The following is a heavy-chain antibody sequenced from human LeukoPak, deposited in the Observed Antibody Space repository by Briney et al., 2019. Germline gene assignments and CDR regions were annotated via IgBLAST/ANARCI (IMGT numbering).Heavy chain of an antibody. CDR1: GDSVSSNSAA. CDR3: ARGDYDFWSGPYFDY. V-gene: IGHV6-1*01. CDR2: TYYRSKWYN. D-gene: IGHD3-3*01. J-gene: IGHJ4*02. Sequence: SQTLSLTCAISGDSVSSNSAAWNWIRQSPSRGLEWLGRTYYRSKWYNDYAVSVKSRITINPDTSKNQFSLQLNSVSPEDTAVYYCARGDYDFWSGPYFDYWGQGTLVTVSS.